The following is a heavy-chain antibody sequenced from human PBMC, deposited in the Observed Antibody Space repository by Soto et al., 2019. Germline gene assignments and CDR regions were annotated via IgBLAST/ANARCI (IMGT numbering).Heavy chain of an antibody. CDR1: GFIFSNFG. CDR2: VWYDGSNG. CDR3: ARAPRTARASALDV. Sequence: PGGSLRLSCAASGFIFSNFGMHWVRQAPGKGLEWVAGVWYDGSNGVSADSVKGRFTISRDNSKNTLYLQMTSLRAEDTAVYYCARAPRTARASALDVWGPGTTVTVSS. V-gene: IGHV3-33*01. D-gene: IGHD6-6*01. J-gene: IGHJ6*02.